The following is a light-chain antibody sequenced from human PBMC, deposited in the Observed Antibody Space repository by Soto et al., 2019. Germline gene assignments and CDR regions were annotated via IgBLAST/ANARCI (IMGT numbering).Light chain of an antibody. Sequence: QSVLTQPPSASGTPGQRVTISCSGSSSNIGSNTVNWYQQLPGTAPKLLIYSNNQRPSGVPDRFSGSKAGTSASLAISGLPSEDEAYYYCAAWDDSLNVLFGGGTKLTVL. CDR2: SNN. J-gene: IGLJ2*01. CDR1: SSNIGSNT. CDR3: AAWDDSLNVL. V-gene: IGLV1-44*01.